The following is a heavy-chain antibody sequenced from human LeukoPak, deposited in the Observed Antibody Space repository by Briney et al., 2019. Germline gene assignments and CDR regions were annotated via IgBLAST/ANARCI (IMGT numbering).Heavy chain of an antibody. CDR3: ARDSLAESTWALDS. Sequence: ASVKVSCKASGYTLTGYFIHWVRQAPGQGLEWMGWINCNRGDTKYAEKFQGRVTMSRDTSTSTVYMDLSGLTSDDTALYFCARDSLAESTWALDSWGQGTLVTVSS. J-gene: IGHJ4*02. V-gene: IGHV1-2*02. D-gene: IGHD3-16*01. CDR1: GYTLTGYF. CDR2: INCNRGDT.